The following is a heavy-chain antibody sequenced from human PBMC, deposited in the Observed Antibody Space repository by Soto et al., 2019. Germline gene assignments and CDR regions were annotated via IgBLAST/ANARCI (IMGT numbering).Heavy chain of an antibody. CDR3: ARGPDGYGDYRTFDP. CDR2: IYYSGST. CDR1: GGSISSGGYY. Sequence: QVQLQESGPGLVKPSQTLSLTCTVSGGSISSGGYYWSWIRQHPGKGLEWSGYIYYSGSTYYNPSLKSRVSISVDTSKNQFSLKLSSVTAADTAVYYCARGPDGYGDYRTFDPWGQGTLVTVSS. V-gene: IGHV4-31*03. D-gene: IGHD4-17*01. J-gene: IGHJ5*02.